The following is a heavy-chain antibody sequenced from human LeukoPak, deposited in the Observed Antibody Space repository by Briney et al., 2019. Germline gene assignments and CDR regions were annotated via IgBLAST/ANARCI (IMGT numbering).Heavy chain of an antibody. CDR2: ISYDGSNK. CDR1: GFTFSSYA. Sequence: GGSLRLSCAASGFTFSSYAMHWVRQAPGKGLEWVAVISYDGSNKYYAASVKGRFTISRDNSKNTLYLQMNSLRAEDTAVYYCARGSGSVVVPAAPPYNWFDPWGQGTLVTVSS. CDR3: ARGSGSVVVPAAPPYNWFDP. V-gene: IGHV3-30*01. J-gene: IGHJ5*02. D-gene: IGHD2-2*01.